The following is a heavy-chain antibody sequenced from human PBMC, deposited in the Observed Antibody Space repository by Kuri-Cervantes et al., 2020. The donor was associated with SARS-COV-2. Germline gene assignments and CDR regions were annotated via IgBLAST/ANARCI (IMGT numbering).Heavy chain of an antibody. CDR2: IYTSGST. CDR1: GGSISSGSYY. V-gene: IGHV4-61*09. J-gene: IGHJ5*02. Sequence: SETLSLTCTVPGGSISSGSYYWSWIRQPAGKGLEWIGYIYTSGSTNYNPSLKSRVTISVDTSKNQFSLKLSSVTAADTAVYYCARGGYSSSWYGLYNWFDPWGQGTLVTVSS. D-gene: IGHD6-13*01. CDR3: ARGGYSSSWYGLYNWFDP.